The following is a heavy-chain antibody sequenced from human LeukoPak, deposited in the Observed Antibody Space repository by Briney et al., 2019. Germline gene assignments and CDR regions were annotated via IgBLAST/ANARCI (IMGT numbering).Heavy chain of an antibody. CDR1: GFTFSGYW. V-gene: IGHV3-74*01. J-gene: IGHJ5*02. Sequence: GGSLRLSCAASGFTFSGYWMHWVRQAPGKGLVWVSRINNDGSSISYADSVKGRFTISRDNAKNTLYLQMNSLRVEDTAVYYCARDQSSSWYVAWFDPWGQGTLVTVSS. CDR3: ARDQSSSWYVAWFDP. CDR2: INNDGSSI. D-gene: IGHD6-13*01.